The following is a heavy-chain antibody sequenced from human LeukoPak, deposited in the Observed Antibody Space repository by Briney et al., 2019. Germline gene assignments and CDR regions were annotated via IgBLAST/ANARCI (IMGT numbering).Heavy chain of an antibody. V-gene: IGHV3-53*01. CDR1: GFTVSSNY. CDR3: ARAGAAAGTRDYYFDY. CDR2: IYSAGST. J-gene: IGHJ4*02. D-gene: IGHD6-13*01. Sequence: GGSLRLSCAASGFTVSSNYMSWVRQAPGKGLEWVSVIYSAGSTYYADSVKGRFTISRDNPKNTLYLQMNSLRAEDTAVYYCARAGAAAGTRDYYFDYWGQGTLVTVSS.